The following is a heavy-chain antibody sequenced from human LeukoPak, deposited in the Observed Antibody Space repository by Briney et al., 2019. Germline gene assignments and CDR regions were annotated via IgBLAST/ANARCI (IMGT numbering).Heavy chain of an antibody. CDR3: AREGPYSDSSRSRFDC. J-gene: IGHJ4*02. CDR1: GYTFTNYY. V-gene: IGHV1-46*01. D-gene: IGHD6-6*01. Sequence: ASVTVSCKASGYTFTNYYIHWVRQAPGPGLEWTGLMDPSCGSQSYARKFQGRVTMTRDTSTSTVYMELSILRSEDTAVYYCAREGPYSDSSRSRFDCWGQGTLVTVSS. CDR2: MDPSCGSQ.